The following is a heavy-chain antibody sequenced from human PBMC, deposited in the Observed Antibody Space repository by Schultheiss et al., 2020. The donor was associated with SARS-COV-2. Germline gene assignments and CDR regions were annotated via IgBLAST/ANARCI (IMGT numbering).Heavy chain of an antibody. CDR1: GFTFSSYA. J-gene: IGHJ6*02. CDR2: ISYDGSNK. D-gene: IGHD3-9*01. Sequence: GGSLRLSCAASGFTFSSYAMHWVRQAPGKGLEWVAVISYDGSNKYYADSVKGRFTISRDNSKNTLYLQMNSLRAEDTAVYYCARWNYDILTGYPRSYYYYYGMDVWGQGTTVTVSS. CDR3: ARWNYDILTGYPRSYYYYYGMDV. V-gene: IGHV3-30*04.